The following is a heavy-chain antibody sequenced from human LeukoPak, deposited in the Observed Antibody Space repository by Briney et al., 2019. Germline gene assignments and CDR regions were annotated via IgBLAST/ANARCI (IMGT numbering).Heavy chain of an antibody. J-gene: IGHJ4*02. V-gene: IGHV4-59*01. Sequence: PSETLSLTCTVSGGSISSYCWSWIRQPPGKGLEWIGYIYNIGSTRYNPSLKSRVAISIDTSKNQFSLKLSSVTAADTAVYYCARYGLTRGNDYWGQGTLVTVSS. D-gene: IGHD1-1*01. CDR1: GGSISSYC. CDR3: ARYGLTRGNDY. CDR2: IYNIGST.